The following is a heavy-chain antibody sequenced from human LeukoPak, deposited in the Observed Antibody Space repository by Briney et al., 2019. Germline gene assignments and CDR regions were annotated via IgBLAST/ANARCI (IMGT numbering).Heavy chain of an antibody. Sequence: SETLSLTCTVSGGSISSSSYYWGWIRQPPGKGLEWIGSIYYSGSTYYNPSLKSRVTISVDTSKNQFSLKLSSVTAADTAVYYCARDAVDLTRYLHYGMDVWGQGTTVTVSS. CDR2: IYYSGST. D-gene: IGHD1-14*01. V-gene: IGHV4-39*07. CDR1: GGSISSSSYY. CDR3: ARDAVDLTRYLHYGMDV. J-gene: IGHJ6*02.